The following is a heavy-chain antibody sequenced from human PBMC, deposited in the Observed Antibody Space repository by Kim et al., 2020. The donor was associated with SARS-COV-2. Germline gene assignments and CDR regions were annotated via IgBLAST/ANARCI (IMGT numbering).Heavy chain of an antibody. Sequence: GGSLRLSCAASGFTVSSNYMSWVRQAPGKGLEWVSVIYSGGSTYYTDSVKGRFTISRDNSKNTLYLQMNSLRAEDTAVYYCARAGFSRSLSSGWYYFDYWGQGTLVTVSS. CDR3: ARAGFSRSLSSGWYYFDY. CDR2: IYSGGST. V-gene: IGHV3-53*01. D-gene: IGHD6-19*01. CDR1: GFTVSSNY. J-gene: IGHJ4*02.